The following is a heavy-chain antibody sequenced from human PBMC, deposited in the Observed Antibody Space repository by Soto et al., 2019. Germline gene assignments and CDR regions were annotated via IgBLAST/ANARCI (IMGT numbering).Heavy chain of an antibody. V-gene: IGHV1-2*04. Sequence: GTSVKLSCEACGDRFTSYGISWVRQAPRQGLEWMGWINPNSGGTNYAQKFQGWVTMTRDTSISTAYMELSRLRSDDTAVYYCARSNRIAVAGTPYYYYGMDVWGQGTTVTVSS. D-gene: IGHD6-19*01. J-gene: IGHJ6*02. CDR2: INPNSGGT. CDR3: ARSNRIAVAGTPYYYYGMDV. CDR1: GDRFTSYG.